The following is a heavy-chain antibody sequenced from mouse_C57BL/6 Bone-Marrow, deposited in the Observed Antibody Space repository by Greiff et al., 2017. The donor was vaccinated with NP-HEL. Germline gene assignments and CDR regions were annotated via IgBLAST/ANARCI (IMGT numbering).Heavy chain of an antibody. Sequence: QVQLQQPGAELVKPGASVKMSCKASGYTFTSYWITWVKQRPGQGLEWIGDIYPGSGSTNYNEKFKSKATLTVDTSSSTAYMQLSSLTSEDSAVYYCASFYYGYGYYFDYWGQGTLVTVSA. CDR1: GYTFTSYW. V-gene: IGHV1-55*01. CDR2: IYPGSGST. D-gene: IGHD2-2*01. J-gene: IGHJ3*01. CDR3: ASFYYGYGYYFDY.